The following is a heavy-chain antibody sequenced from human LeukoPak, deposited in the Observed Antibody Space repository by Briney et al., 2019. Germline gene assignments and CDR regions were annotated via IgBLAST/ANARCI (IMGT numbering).Heavy chain of an antibody. D-gene: IGHD4-17*01. J-gene: IGHJ1*01. CDR2: IYHSGNT. V-gene: IGHV4-61*01. CDR3: ARDGGSYSDIAEYFQH. CDR1: GGSVSSGPYY. Sequence: SETLSLTCTVSGGSVSSGPYYWSWIRQPPGKGLEWLGYIYHSGNTNYNPSLKSRGSISVDRPKNQFSLKLTSVTAADTAVYYCARDGGSYSDIAEYFQHWGQGTLVTVSS.